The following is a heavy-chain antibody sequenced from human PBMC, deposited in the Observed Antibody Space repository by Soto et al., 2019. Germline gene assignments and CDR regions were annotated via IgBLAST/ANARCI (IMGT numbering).Heavy chain of an antibody. CDR1: GGSISSYY. V-gene: IGHV4-59*01. J-gene: IGHJ6*02. D-gene: IGHD3-9*01. CDR3: ARVRTGLRGLYYYYYGMDV. Sequence: QVQLQESGPGLVKPSETLSLTCTVSGGSISSYYWSWIRQPPGKGLEWIGYIYYSGSTNYNPSLKSRVTISVDTSKNQFSLKLSSVTAADTAVYYCARVRTGLRGLYYYYYGMDVWGQGTTVTVSS. CDR2: IYYSGST.